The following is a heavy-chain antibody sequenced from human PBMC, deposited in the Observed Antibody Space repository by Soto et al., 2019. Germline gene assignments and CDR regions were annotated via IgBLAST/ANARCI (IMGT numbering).Heavy chain of an antibody. J-gene: IGHJ4*02. D-gene: IGHD1-26*01. Sequence: SETLSLTCTVSGGSISSGGYYWSWIRQHPGKGLEWIGYIYYSGSTYYNPSLKGRVTISVDTSKNQFSLKLSSVTAADTAVYYCARVDTSMGATCVSYWGQGILVTVSS. CDR1: GGSISSGGYY. CDR3: ARVDTSMGATCVSY. V-gene: IGHV4-31*03. CDR2: IYYSGST.